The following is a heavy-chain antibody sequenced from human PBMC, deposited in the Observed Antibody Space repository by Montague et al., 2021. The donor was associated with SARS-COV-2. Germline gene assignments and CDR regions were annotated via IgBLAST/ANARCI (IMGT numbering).Heavy chain of an antibody. J-gene: IGHJ6*03. CDR1: GFTFSDYY. V-gene: IGHV3-30*18. Sequence: SLRLSCAASGFTFSDYYMSWIRQAPGKGLEWVAVISYDGSNKYYADSVKGRFTISRDNSKNTLYLQMNSLRAEDTAVYYCAKEFIYYYYMDVWGKGTTVTVSS. CDR3: AKEFIYYYYMDV. CDR2: ISYDGSNK.